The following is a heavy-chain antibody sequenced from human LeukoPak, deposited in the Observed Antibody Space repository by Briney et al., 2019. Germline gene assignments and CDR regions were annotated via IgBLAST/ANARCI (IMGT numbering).Heavy chain of an antibody. CDR1: GFTFSSYW. CDR2: INSDGSST. D-gene: IGHD2-15*01. Sequence: GGSLRLSCAASGFTFSSYWMHWVRQAPGKGLVWVSRINSDGSSTSYADSVKGRFTISRDNAKNTLYLQMNSLRAEDTAVYYCARDRGYDGGSCYYDYWGQGTLVTVSS. CDR3: ARDRGYDGGSCYYDY. V-gene: IGHV3-74*01. J-gene: IGHJ4*02.